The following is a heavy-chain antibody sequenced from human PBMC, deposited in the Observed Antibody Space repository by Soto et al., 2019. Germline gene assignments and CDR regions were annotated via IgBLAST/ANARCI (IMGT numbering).Heavy chain of an antibody. V-gene: IGHV3-74*01. CDR3: ARDLNDFWSGYYPGLTYYYGMDV. Sequence: GGSLRLSCAASGFTFSSYWMHWVRQAPGKGLVWVSRINSDGSSTSYADSVKGRFTISRDNAKNTLYLQMNSLRAEDTAVYYCARDLNDFWSGYYPGLTYYYGMDVWGQGTTVTVSS. J-gene: IGHJ6*02. D-gene: IGHD3-3*01. CDR1: GFTFSSYW. CDR2: INSDGSST.